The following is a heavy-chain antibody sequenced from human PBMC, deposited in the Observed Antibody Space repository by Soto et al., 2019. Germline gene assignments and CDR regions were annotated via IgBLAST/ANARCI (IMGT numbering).Heavy chain of an antibody. Sequence: SGPTLVNPTQTLTLTCTFSGFSLRSTGMCVSWIRQPPGKALEWLALIDGDDDKYYSTSLETRLTISKDTTKNQMVLTMTNMEPVDTATYYCARTTGARGGYFFDSWGQGTLVTVSS. V-gene: IGHV2-70*01. CDR1: GFSLRSTGMC. J-gene: IGHJ4*02. CDR2: IDGDDDK. D-gene: IGHD3-22*01. CDR3: ARTTGARGGYFFDS.